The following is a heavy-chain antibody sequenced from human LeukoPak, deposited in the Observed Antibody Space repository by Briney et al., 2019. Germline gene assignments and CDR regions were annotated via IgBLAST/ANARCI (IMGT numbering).Heavy chain of an antibody. J-gene: IGHJ4*02. CDR3: AKDSELLRGYFDY. CDR1: GFIFSSSA. CDR2: ISGSRGKT. D-gene: IGHD1-26*01. Sequence: PGGSLRLSCAASGFIFSSSAMSWVRQAPGKGLEWVSAISGSRGKTYYADSVKGRFTISRDNSKNPLYLQMNSLRAEDTAVYYCAKDSELLRGYFDYWGQGTLVTVSS. V-gene: IGHV3-23*01.